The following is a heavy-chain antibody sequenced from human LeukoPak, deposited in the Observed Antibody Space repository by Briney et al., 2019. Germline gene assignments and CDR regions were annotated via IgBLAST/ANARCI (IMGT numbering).Heavy chain of an antibody. J-gene: IGHJ4*02. D-gene: IGHD6-6*01. V-gene: IGHV3-21*01. Sequence: PGGSLRLSCAASGFTFSSYSMTWVRQAPGKGLEWVSSISSSSSYIYYADSVKGRFTISRDNAKNSLYLQMNSLRAEDTAVYYCARVVAARVSDIWGQGTLVTVSS. CDR1: GFTFSSYS. CDR2: ISSSSSYI. CDR3: ARVVAARVSDI.